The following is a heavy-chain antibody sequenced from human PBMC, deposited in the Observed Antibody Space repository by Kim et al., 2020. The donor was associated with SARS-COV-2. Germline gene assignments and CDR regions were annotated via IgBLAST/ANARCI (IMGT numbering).Heavy chain of an antibody. V-gene: IGHV3-23*01. Sequence: GKGRFTISKNNSKNTLYLQMNSLRAEDTAVYYCAKDARTGGYSYYYGMDVWGQGTTVTVSS. CDR3: AKDARTGGYSYYYGMDV. J-gene: IGHJ6*02. D-gene: IGHD5-18*01.